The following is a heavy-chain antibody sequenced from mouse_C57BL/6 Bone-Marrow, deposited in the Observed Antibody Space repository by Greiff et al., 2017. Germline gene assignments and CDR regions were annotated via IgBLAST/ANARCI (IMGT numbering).Heavy chain of an antibody. D-gene: IGHD2-3*01. CDR2: ISSGGDYT. V-gene: IGHV5-9-1*02. Sequence: DVMLVESGAGLVKPGGSLKLSCAASGFTFSSYAMSWVRQTPEKRLEWVAYISSGGDYTYYADTVKGRFTISRDNARNTRYLQMGSLESEDTAMCYCRGDRDGRYFDGWGTGATVTVSS. CDR3: RGDRDGRYFDG. J-gene: IGHJ1*03. CDR1: GFTFSSYA.